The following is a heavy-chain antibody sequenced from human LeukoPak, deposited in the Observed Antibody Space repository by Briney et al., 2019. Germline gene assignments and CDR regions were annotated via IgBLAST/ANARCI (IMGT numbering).Heavy chain of an antibody. CDR1: GFTFSSYA. CDR2: ISYDGSNK. J-gene: IGHJ4*02. V-gene: IGHV3-30*04. D-gene: IGHD5-18*01. CDR3: ARAPDTAMVAFDY. Sequence: GGSLRLSCAASGFTFSSYAMHWVRQAPGKGLEWVALISYDGSNKYYADSVKGRFTISRDNAKNSLHLQMNSLRGEDTAVYYCARAPDTAMVAFDYWGQGTLVTVSS.